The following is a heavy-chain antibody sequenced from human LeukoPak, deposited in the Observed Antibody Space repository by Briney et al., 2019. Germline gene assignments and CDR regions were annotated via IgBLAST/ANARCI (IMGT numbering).Heavy chain of an antibody. CDR2: ISWDGGST. D-gene: IGHD6-19*01. CDR3: AKDRSSGWRGLFDY. V-gene: IGHV3-43D*03. Sequence: QPGGSLRLSCAASGFTFDDYAMHWVRQAPGKGLEWVSLISWDGGSTYYADSVKGRFTISRDNSKNSLYLQMNSLRAEDTALYYCAKDRSSGWRGLFDYWGQGTLVTVSS. CDR1: GFTFDDYA. J-gene: IGHJ4*02.